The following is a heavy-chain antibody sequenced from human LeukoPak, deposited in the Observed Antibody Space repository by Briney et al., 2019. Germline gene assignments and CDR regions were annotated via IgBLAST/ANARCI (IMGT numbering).Heavy chain of an antibody. J-gene: IGHJ5*02. Sequence: GGSLRLSCAASGFTFSSYSMNWVRQAPGKGLEWVSSISSSSSYIYYADSVKGRFTISRDSAKNSLYLQMNSLRAEDTAVYYCARHTVTTFSDWFDPWGQGTLVTVSS. CDR3: ARHTVTTFSDWFDP. CDR1: GFTFSSYS. CDR2: ISSSSSYI. D-gene: IGHD4-17*01. V-gene: IGHV3-21*01.